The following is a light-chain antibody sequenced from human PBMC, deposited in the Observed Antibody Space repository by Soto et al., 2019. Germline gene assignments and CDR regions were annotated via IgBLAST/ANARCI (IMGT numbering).Light chain of an antibody. V-gene: IGKV1-5*03. CDR3: QQYSSYPYT. CDR2: KAS. Sequence: DIQMTQSPSTLSASVGDRVTITCRASQRISSWLAWYQQKPGKAPNLLIYKASTLESGVPPRFSGSGSGTDFTLTISSLQPDDFATYYCQQYSSYPYTFGHGTKLDIK. CDR1: QRISSW. J-gene: IGKJ2*01.